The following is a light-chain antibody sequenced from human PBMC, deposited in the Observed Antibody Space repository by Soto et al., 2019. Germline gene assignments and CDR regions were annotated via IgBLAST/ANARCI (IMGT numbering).Light chain of an antibody. Sequence: YTAPLSLSPGERATLSCRASQSVSSDLAWYHQKPGQAPRLLIYGASTRATGIPARFSGSGSGTEFTLTINSQKYEDFAVYYCHQDNKCTRTFGHGT. CDR1: QSVSSD. CDR3: HQDNKCTRT. CDR2: GAS. J-gene: IGKJ1*01. V-gene: IGKV3-15*01.